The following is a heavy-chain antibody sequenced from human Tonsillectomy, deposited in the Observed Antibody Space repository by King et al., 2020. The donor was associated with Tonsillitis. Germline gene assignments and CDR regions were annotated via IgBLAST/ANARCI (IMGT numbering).Heavy chain of an antibody. CDR3: TTLGLTALHAFDF. J-gene: IGHJ3*01. D-gene: IGHD2-8*01. V-gene: IGHV3-15*01. CDR2: IRGKPDGGTS. Sequence: QLVQSGGGLVKPGGSLRLSSAASGFTFNYFWMSWVRQAPGKGLEWVGRIRGKPDGGTSDYAAPVKGRFTISRDDSKNTLYLQMTSLKTDDTALYYCTTLGLTALHAFDFWGQGTMVTVSS. CDR1: GFTFNYFW.